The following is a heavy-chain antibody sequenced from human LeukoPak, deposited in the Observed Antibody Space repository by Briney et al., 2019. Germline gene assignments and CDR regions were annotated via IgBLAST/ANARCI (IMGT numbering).Heavy chain of an antibody. J-gene: IGHJ4*02. V-gene: IGHV4-59*01. Sequence: SETLSLTCTVSGGSISSYYWGWIRQPPGKGLEWIGYIYYSGSTNYNPSLKSRVTISVDTSKNQFSLKLSSVTAADTAVYYCARSYGDSRGWVFDYWGQGTLVTVSS. CDR1: GGSISSYY. D-gene: IGHD4-17*01. CDR3: ARSYGDSRGWVFDY. CDR2: IYYSGST.